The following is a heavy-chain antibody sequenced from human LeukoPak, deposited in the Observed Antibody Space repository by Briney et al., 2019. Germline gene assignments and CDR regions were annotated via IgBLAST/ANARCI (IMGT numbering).Heavy chain of an antibody. Sequence: SETLSLTCTVSGGSISGTSYYWGWIRQPPGKGLEWIGSIYYSGSTYYNPSLKSRVTISVDTSKNQFSLKLSSVTAADTAVYYCARLPSPFGESWFDPWGQGTLVTVSS. CDR2: IYYSGST. CDR1: GGSISGTSYY. D-gene: IGHD3-10*01. CDR3: ARLPSPFGESWFDP. J-gene: IGHJ5*02. V-gene: IGHV4-39*07.